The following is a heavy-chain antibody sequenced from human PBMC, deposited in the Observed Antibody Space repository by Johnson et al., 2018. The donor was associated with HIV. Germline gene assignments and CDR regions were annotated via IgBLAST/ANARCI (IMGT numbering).Heavy chain of an antibody. V-gene: IGHV3-20*04. Sequence: EVQVVESGGGVVRPGGSLRLSCAASGFTFDDHGMSWVRQAPGKGPEWVSGINWNGGSTGHADSVKGRFTISRDNAKNSLYMQMKSLRAEDTALYYCARDPFHYYDSSGYAGGAFDIWGQGTMVTVSS. D-gene: IGHD3-22*01. CDR2: INWNGGST. CDR3: ARDPFHYYDSSGYAGGAFDI. J-gene: IGHJ3*02. CDR1: GFTFDDHG.